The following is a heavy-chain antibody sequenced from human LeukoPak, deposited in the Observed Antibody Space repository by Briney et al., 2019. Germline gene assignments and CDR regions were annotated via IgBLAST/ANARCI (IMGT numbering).Heavy chain of an antibody. J-gene: IGHJ4*02. Sequence: GGSLRLSCSASGFTFSGYAVHWVRQAPGKGLEYVSAISSIGGSTYYADSVKGRFTISRDNSKNTLYLQMSALRAEDTAVYYCVKENSENYYGGGDYWGQGTLVTVSS. CDR2: ISSIGGST. D-gene: IGHD1-26*01. V-gene: IGHV3-64D*06. CDR3: VKENSENYYGGGDY. CDR1: GFTFSGYA.